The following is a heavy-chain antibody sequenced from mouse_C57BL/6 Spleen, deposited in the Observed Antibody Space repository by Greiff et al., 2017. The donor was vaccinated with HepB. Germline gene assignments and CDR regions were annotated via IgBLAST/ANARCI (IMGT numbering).Heavy chain of an antibody. CDR3: ARPFNYSSSSPWYFDY. CDR2: INPSTGGT. V-gene: IGHV1-42*01. CDR1: GYSFTGYY. J-gene: IGHJ2*01. Sequence: EVQLQQSGPELVKPGASVKISCKASGYSFTGYYMNWVKQSPEKSLEWIGEINPSTGGTTYNQKFKAKATLTVDKSSSTAYMQLKSLTSEDSAVYYCARPFNYSSSSPWYFDYWGQGTTLTVSS. D-gene: IGHD1-3*01.